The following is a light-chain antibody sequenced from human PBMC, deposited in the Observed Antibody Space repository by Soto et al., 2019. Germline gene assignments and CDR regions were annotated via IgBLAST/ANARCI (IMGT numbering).Light chain of an antibody. V-gene: IGKV3-15*01. Sequence: EIVMTQSPATLSVSPGERATLSCRASQSVSSNLAWYQQKPGQAPRLLIYGASTRATGIPARFSGSGSGTEFTLTTSSLQSEDVAVYYCQQYNNWPAITFGQGTKVDIK. CDR1: QSVSSN. J-gene: IGKJ1*01. CDR2: GAS. CDR3: QQYNNWPAIT.